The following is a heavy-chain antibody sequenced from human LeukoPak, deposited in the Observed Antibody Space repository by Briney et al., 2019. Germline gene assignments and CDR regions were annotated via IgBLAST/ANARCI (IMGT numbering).Heavy chain of an antibody. CDR2: ISYDGSNK. Sequence: PGGSLRLSCAASGFTFSSYAMHWVRQAPGKGLEWVAVISYDGSNKYYADSVKGRFTISRDNSKNTLYLQMNSLRAEDTAVYYCARDRTLVVAATPGVDGMDVWGQGTTVTVSS. V-gene: IGHV3-30-3*01. CDR3: ARDRTLVVAATPGVDGMDV. D-gene: IGHD2-15*01. J-gene: IGHJ6*02. CDR1: GFTFSSYA.